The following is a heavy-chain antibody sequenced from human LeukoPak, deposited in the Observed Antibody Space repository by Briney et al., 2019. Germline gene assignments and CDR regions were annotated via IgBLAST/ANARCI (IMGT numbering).Heavy chain of an antibody. Sequence: GGSLRLSCAASGFTFSSYAVSWVRQAPGEGLEWVSLISGSASLTYYADSVKGRFTISRDNSKNTVYLQMNSLRVEDTAVYHCAKKRIAAAGKNDFDYWGQGTLVTVSS. V-gene: IGHV3-23*01. CDR2: ISGSASLT. CDR3: AKKRIAAAGKNDFDY. J-gene: IGHJ4*02. CDR1: GFTFSSYA. D-gene: IGHD6-13*01.